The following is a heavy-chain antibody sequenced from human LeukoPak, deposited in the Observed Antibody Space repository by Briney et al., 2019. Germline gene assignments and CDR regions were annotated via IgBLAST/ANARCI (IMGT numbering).Heavy chain of an antibody. CDR3: ARQATSSYNGAFDI. CDR1: AFRFRAYT. V-gene: IGHV3-21*01. CDR2: ISSSSSYI. J-gene: IGHJ3*02. Sequence: PGGALRLSCAASAFRFRAYTMNWVRQAPGKGLEWVSSISSSSSYIYYADSVKGRFTISRDNAKNSLYLQMSSLRADDTAVYHCARQATSSYNGAFDIWGQGTIVTVSS. D-gene: IGHD1-26*01.